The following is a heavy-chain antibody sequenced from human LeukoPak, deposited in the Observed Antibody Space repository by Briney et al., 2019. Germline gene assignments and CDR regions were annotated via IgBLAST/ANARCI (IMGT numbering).Heavy chain of an antibody. D-gene: IGHD5/OR15-5a*01. J-gene: IGHJ4*02. CDR3: AKGNPFYDY. CDR2: IYHSGST. Sequence: SQTLSLTCAVSGGSISSGGYSWSWIRQPPGKGLEWIGYIYHSGSTYYNPSLKSRVTISVDRSKNQFSLKLSSMTAADTAVYYCAKGNPFYDYWGQGTLVTVSS. V-gene: IGHV4-30-2*01. CDR1: GGSISSGGYS.